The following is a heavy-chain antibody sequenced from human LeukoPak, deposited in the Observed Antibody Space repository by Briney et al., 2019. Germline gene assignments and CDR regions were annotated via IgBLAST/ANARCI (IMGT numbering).Heavy chain of an antibody. CDR2: IFYTGST. CDR1: SGSISTSNYY. V-gene: IGHV4-39*07. Sequence: SETLSLTCTVSSGSISTSNYYWGWVRQPPGKALEWIGNIFYTGSTYYSPSLKSRVTISLDTSRNQFSLRLNSVTAADTAVYYCARPYYDSSGYYHDAFDIWGQGTMVTVSS. CDR3: ARPYYDSSGYYHDAFDI. D-gene: IGHD3-22*01. J-gene: IGHJ3*02.